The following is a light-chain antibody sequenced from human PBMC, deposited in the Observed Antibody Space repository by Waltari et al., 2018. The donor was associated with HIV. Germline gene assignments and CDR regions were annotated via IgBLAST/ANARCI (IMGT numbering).Light chain of an antibody. CDR2: SNA. Sequence: QSVLTQPPSASGTPGQRVTISCSGSSSNIRSNTVSWYQQLPGTAPKLLIYSNAQRPSGVPDRFSGSKSGTSAPLAISGLQSEDEADYYCAAWDDSLNGWVFGGGTKLTVL. J-gene: IGLJ3*02. CDR3: AAWDDSLNGWV. CDR1: SSNIRSNT. V-gene: IGLV1-44*01.